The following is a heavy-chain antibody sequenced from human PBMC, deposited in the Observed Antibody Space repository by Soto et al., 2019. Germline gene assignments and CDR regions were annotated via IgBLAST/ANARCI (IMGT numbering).Heavy chain of an antibody. CDR3: ATHLYYVILSGYYWAYYFDY. Sequence: QLQLQESGPGLVKPSETLSLTCTVSGGSISSSSYYWGWIRQPPGKGLEWIGSIYYSGSNYYNPSLKNRVTISVDTSKNQFSLMLSCVTAADAAVYYCATHLYYVILSGYYWAYYFDYWGQGTLVTGSS. CDR2: IYYSGSN. J-gene: IGHJ4*02. CDR1: GGSISSSSYY. V-gene: IGHV4-39*01. D-gene: IGHD3-9*01.